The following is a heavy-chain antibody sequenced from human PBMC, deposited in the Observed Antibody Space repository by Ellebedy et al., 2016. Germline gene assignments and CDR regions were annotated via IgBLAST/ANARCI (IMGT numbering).Heavy chain of an antibody. CDR3: ARRRIRDYYDSSGYLEGAFDI. CDR1: GFTFSSYW. D-gene: IGHD3-22*01. Sequence: GGSLRLXCAASGFTFSSYWMSWVRQAPGKGLEWVANIKQDGSEKYYVDSVKGRFTISRDNAKNSLYLQMNSLRAEDTAVYYCARRRIRDYYDSSGYLEGAFDIWGQGTMVTVSS. V-gene: IGHV3-7*01. J-gene: IGHJ3*02. CDR2: IKQDGSEK.